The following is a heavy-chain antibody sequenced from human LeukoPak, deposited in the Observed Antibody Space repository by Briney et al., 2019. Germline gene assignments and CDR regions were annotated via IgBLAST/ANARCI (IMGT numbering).Heavy chain of an antibody. D-gene: IGHD6-6*01. J-gene: IGHJ6*03. CDR2: IYYSGST. CDR3: ARSRIGIAARPNYYYYYMDV. CDR1: GGSISSYY. Sequence: SETLSLTCTVSGGSISSYYWSWIRQPPGKGLEWIGYIYYSGSTNYIPSLKSRVTISVDTSKNQFSLKLSSVTAADTAVYYCARSRIGIAARPNYYYYYMDVWGEGTTVTVSS. V-gene: IGHV4-59*01.